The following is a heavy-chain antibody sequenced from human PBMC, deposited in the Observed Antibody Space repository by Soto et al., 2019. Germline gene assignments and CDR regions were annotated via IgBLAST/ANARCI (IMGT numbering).Heavy chain of an antibody. V-gene: IGHV3-49*03. CDR1: GFTFGDYA. CDR2: IRSKAYGGTT. J-gene: IGHJ4*02. Sequence: GGSLRLSCTASGFTFGDYAMSWFRQAPGKGLEWVGFIRSKAYGGTTEYAASVKGRFTISRDDSKSIAYLQMNSLKTEDTAVYYCTRGALGHYDSSGYYYRPFDYWGQGTLVTVSS. D-gene: IGHD3-22*01. CDR3: TRGALGHYDSSGYYYRPFDY.